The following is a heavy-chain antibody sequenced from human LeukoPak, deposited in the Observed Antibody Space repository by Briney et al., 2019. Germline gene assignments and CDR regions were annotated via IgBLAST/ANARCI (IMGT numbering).Heavy chain of an antibody. J-gene: IGHJ4*02. V-gene: IGHV1-2*02. D-gene: IGHD2-2*01. CDR1: GYTFTGYY. CDR2: INPNSGGT. Sequence: ASVKVSCKASGYTFTGYYMHWVRQAPGQGLEWMGWINPNSGGTNYAQKFQGRVTMTRDTSISTAYMVLSRLRSDDTAVYYCARDVYCSSTSCSLTDYWGQGTLVTVSS. CDR3: ARDVYCSSTSCSLTDY.